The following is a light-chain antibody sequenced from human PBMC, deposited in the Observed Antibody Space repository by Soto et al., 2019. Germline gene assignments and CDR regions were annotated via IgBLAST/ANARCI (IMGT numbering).Light chain of an antibody. CDR3: QHYSNWPPWT. CDR2: GAS. Sequence: EIVMTQSPATLSVSPGERATLSCRASQSVSSNLAGYQQKPGQAPRLLIYGASTRATGIPARFSGSGSGTEFTLTISSLQSEDFAVYYCQHYSNWPPWTFGQGTKVEV. V-gene: IGKV3-15*01. CDR1: QSVSSN. J-gene: IGKJ1*01.